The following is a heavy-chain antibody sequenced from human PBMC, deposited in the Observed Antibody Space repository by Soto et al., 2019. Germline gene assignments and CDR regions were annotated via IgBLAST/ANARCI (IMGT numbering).Heavy chain of an antibody. CDR3: ACETPITMIVPRGGKDAFDI. Sequence: QVQLVQSGAEVKKPGASVKVSCKASGYTFTSYGISWVRQTPGQGLGWMGRISAYNGNTNYAQKLQGRVNMTTDTPTSTASMELRRLRSDDTAVYYCACETPITMIVPRGGKDAFDIWGQGTMVTVSS. CDR1: GYTFTSYG. V-gene: IGHV1-18*01. J-gene: IGHJ3*02. D-gene: IGHD3-22*01. CDR2: ISAYNGNT.